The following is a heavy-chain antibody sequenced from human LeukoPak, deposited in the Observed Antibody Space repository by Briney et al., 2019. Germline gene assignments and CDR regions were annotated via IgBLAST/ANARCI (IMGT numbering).Heavy chain of an antibody. V-gene: IGHV4-61*02. Sequence: PSQTLSLTCTVSGGSISSGSYYWSWIRQPAGKGLEWIGRIYTSGSTNYNPSLKSRVTISVDTSKNQFSLKLSSVTAADTAVYYCARGGTGDQAGEPHTRILYLVVDNWFDPWGQGTLVTVSS. CDR3: ARGGTGDQAGEPHTRILYLVVDNWFDP. CDR1: GGSISSGSYY. D-gene: IGHD2-8*01. CDR2: IYTSGST. J-gene: IGHJ5*02.